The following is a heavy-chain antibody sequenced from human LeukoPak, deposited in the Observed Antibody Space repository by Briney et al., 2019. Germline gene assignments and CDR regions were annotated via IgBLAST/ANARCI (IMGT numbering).Heavy chain of an antibody. CDR2: ISSRGNLI. V-gene: IGHV3-11*01. CDR3: ARYSYGPTSWHLDL. Sequence: GGSLRLSCAASGFTFSDHYMSWIRQAPGKGLEWVSYISSRGNLIFYADSVRGRFTVSRDNAKNSLYLQMNGLRAEDTAVYYCARYSYGPTSWHLDLWGRGTLVTVSS. J-gene: IGHJ2*01. D-gene: IGHD5-18*01. CDR1: GFTFSDHY.